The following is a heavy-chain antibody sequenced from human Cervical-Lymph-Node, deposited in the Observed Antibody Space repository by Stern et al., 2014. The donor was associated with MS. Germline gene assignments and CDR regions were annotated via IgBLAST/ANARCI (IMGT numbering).Heavy chain of an antibody. J-gene: IGHJ4*02. CDR2: IFHSGSA. CDR1: GGSISPYY. CDR3: ARFGVGYYDGRGYYYFDY. D-gene: IGHD3-22*01. V-gene: IGHV4-59*12. Sequence: QVQLQESGPGLVKPSETLSLTCTVSGGSISPYYWSWIRQPPGKGLEWIAYIFHSGSATYNPSLKSRLNMSVDTSKNQFSLNLTSVTAADTAVYYCARFGVGYYDGRGYYYFDYWGQGTQVTVSS.